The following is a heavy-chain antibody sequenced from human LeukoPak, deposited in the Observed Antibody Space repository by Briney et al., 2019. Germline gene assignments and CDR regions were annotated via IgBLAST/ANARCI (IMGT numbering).Heavy chain of an antibody. CDR2: IYYSGST. CDR1: GGSISSYY. Sequence: PSENLSLTCTVSGGSISSYYWSWIRQPPGKGLEWIGYIYYSGSTNYNPSLKSRVTISVDTSKNQCSLKLSSVTAADTAVYYCARHGSGWAHFDYWGQGTLVTVSS. J-gene: IGHJ4*02. V-gene: IGHV4-59*08. CDR3: ARHGSGWAHFDY. D-gene: IGHD6-19*01.